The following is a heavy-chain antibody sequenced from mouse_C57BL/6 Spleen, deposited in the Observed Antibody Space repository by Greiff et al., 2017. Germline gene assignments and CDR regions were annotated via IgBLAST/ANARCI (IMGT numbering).Heavy chain of an antibody. CDR2: INYDGSST. CDR1: GFTFSDYY. V-gene: IGHV5-16*01. Sequence: EVMLVESEGGLVQPGSSMKLSCTASGFTFSDYYMAWVRQVPEKGLEWVANINYDGSSTYYLDSLKSRFIISRDNAKNVLYLQMSSLKSEDTATYYCARDRGGYDAMDYWGQGTSVTVSS. J-gene: IGHJ4*01. CDR3: ARDRGGYDAMDY.